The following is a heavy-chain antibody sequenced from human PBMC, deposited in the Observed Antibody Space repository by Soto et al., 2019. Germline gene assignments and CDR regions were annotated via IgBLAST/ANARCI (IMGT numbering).Heavy chain of an antibody. CDR3: ARVAGYIRGVIIANDY. J-gene: IGHJ4*02. CDR1: GASISGFY. CDR2: INHSGST. D-gene: IGHD3-10*01. Sequence: SETLSLTCTVSGASISGFYWSWIRQPPGKGLEWIGEINHSGSTNYNPSLKSRVTISVDTSKNQFSLKLSSVTAADTAVYYCARVAGYIRGVIIANDYWGQGTLVTVSS. V-gene: IGHV4-34*01.